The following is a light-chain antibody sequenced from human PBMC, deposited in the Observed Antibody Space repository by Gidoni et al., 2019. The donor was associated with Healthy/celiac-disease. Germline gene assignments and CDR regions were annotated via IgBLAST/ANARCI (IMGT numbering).Light chain of an antibody. Sequence: DIQMTHSPSSLSASVGDRVTIPCPASQSISSSLNWYQQKPVKAPKLLIYDASSLQSGVPSRFSGSGSGTDFTLTISSLQPEDFATYYCQQSDSTPQTFGQGTKVEIK. CDR3: QQSDSTPQT. V-gene: IGKV1-39*01. CDR2: DAS. J-gene: IGKJ1*01. CDR1: QSISSS.